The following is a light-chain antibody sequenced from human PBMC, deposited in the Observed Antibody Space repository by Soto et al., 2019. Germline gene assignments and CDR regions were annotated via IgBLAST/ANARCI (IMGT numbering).Light chain of an antibody. Sequence: EIVLTQSPATLSLSAGERATLSCRASQSMSSYLAWYQQKPGQAPRLLIYDASKRATGIPARFSGSGSVTDFTLTISSLEPEDFAVYYCQQRSSWPLTFGGGTKVEIK. J-gene: IGKJ4*01. V-gene: IGKV3-11*01. CDR1: QSMSSY. CDR2: DAS. CDR3: QQRSSWPLT.